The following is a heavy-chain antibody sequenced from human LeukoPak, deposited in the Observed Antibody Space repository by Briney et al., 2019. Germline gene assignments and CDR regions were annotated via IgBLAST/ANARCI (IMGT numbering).Heavy chain of an antibody. D-gene: IGHD6-13*01. CDR3: ARELRNIAAYYFDY. CDR1: AINSYH. Sequence: SETLSLTCTVDAINSYHWNWVRQSAGTGLEWIGRVHTGTGSTYTSPFLWGRVTVSIDRTNNQFLLHLTSMTAADTAVYHCARELRNIAAYYFDYWGQGVPVTVSS. CDR2: VHTGTGST. V-gene: IGHV4-4*07. J-gene: IGHJ4*02.